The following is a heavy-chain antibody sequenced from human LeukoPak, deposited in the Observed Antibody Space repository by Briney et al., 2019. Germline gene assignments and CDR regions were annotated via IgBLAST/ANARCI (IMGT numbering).Heavy chain of an antibody. CDR1: GFTFSDYA. J-gene: IGHJ4*02. CDR2: IYYSGST. CDR3: ARGRWELPQFDY. D-gene: IGHD2-15*01. V-gene: IGHV4-59*01. Sequence: GSLRLSCAASGFTFSDYAMHWVRQAPGKGLEWIGYIYYSGSTKYNPSLKSRVTISVDTSKNQFSLRLNSVTAADTAVYYCARGRWELPQFDYWGQGTLVTVSS.